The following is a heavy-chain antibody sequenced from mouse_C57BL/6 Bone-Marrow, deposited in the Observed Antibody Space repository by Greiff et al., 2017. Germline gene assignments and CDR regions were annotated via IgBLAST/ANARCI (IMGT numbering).Heavy chain of an antibody. D-gene: IGHD1-1*01. V-gene: IGHV1-76*01. CDR2: IYPGSGNT. Sequence: VKVVESGAELVRPGASVKLSCKASGYTFTDYYINWVKQRPGQGLEWIARIYPGSGNTYYNEKFKGKATLTAEKSSSTAYMQLSSLTSEDSAVYFCARGPYYYGSRWYYAMDYWGQGTSVTVSS. J-gene: IGHJ4*01. CDR1: GYTFTDYY. CDR3: ARGPYYYGSRWYYAMDY.